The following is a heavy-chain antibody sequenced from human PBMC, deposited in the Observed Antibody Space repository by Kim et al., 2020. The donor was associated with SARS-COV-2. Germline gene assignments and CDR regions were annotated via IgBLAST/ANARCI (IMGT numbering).Heavy chain of an antibody. V-gene: IGHV6-1*01. D-gene: IGHD3-16*02. Sequence: SQTLSLTCAISGDSVSSNSAAWNWIRQSPSRGLEWLGRTYYRSKWYNDYAVSVKSRITINPDTSKNQFSLQLNSVTPEDTAVYYCAREDVITFGGVIVYNWFDPWGQGTLVTVSS. CDR1: GDSVSSNSAA. J-gene: IGHJ5*02. CDR3: AREDVITFGGVIVYNWFDP. CDR2: TYYRSKWYN.